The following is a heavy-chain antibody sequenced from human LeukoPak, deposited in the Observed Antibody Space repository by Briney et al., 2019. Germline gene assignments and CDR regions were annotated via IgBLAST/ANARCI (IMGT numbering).Heavy chain of an antibody. CDR2: ISDSGST. J-gene: IGHJ6*02. V-gene: IGHV4-39*01. CDR1: GGSISRSSYY. CDR3: ARQDIWFGELVV. D-gene: IGHD3-10*01. Sequence: PSETLSLTCIVSGGSISRSSYYWGWLRQPPGKGLEWIGSISDSGSTYYSPSLKSRVTISVDTSRNQFSLKLRFVTAADTAVCYCARQDIWFGELVVWGQGTTVTVSS.